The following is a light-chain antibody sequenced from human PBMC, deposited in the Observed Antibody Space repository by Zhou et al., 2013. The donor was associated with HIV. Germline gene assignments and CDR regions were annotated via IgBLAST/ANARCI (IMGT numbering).Light chain of an antibody. V-gene: IGKV3-20*01. CDR1: QSVSSSY. J-gene: IGKJ4*01. CDR3: QQYNNWPPLT. Sequence: EIVLTQSPGTLSLSPGERATLSCRASQSVSSSYLVWYQQKPGQAPRLLIHGASSRATGIPDRFSGSGSGTEFTLTISSLQSEDFAVYYCQQYNNWPPLTFGGGTKVEIK. CDR2: GAS.